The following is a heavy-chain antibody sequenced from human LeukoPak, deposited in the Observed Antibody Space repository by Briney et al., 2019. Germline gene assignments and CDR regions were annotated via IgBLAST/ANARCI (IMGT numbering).Heavy chain of an antibody. J-gene: IGHJ4*02. Sequence: GGSLRLACAAYGFTFSSYTMHWIRQAPGKGLEWVSSISGSNSYIFYADSVKGRFTVSRDNAKDSLYLQMNSLRAEDTAVYYCARALTTLTYEGYWGQGTLVTVSS. V-gene: IGHV3-21*01. CDR3: ARALTTLTYEGY. CDR2: ISGSNSYI. CDR1: GFTFSSYT. D-gene: IGHD1-1*01.